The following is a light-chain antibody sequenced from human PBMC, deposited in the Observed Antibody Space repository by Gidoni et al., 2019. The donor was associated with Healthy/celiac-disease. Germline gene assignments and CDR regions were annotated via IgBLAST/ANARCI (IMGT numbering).Light chain of an antibody. CDR1: SSDVGGYNY. J-gene: IGLJ1*01. Sequence: QSALTQPASVSGSPGQSITISCTGTSSDVGGYNYVSWYQQHPGKAPKIMIYEVSNRPSGVSNRCSGSKSGNTASLTISGLQAEDEADYYCSSYTSSSIPYVFGTGTKVTVL. V-gene: IGLV2-14*01. CDR2: EVS. CDR3: SSYTSSSIPYV.